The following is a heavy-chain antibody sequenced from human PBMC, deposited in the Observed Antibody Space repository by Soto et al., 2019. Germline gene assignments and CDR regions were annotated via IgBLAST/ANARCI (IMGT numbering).Heavy chain of an antibody. CDR1: GGTFSSYA. Sequence: SVKVSCKASGGTFSSYAISGVRQDPGQGLEWMGGIIPIFGTANYAQKFQGRVTITADKSTSTAYMELSSLTSEDTAVYYCARGRGGYCSGGICYRLLDPWGQGTLVTVSS. J-gene: IGHJ5*02. D-gene: IGHD2-15*01. CDR3: ARGRGGYCSGGICYRLLDP. V-gene: IGHV1-69*06. CDR2: IIPIFGTA.